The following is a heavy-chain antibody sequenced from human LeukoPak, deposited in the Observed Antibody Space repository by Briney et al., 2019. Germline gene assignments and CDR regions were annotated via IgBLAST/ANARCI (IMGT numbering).Heavy chain of an antibody. Sequence: SETLSLTCTVSGDSISSYYYNWIRQPPGKGLEWIGYIYYSGSTIYNPSLKSRVTISPDTSKNQFSLRLTSVTTADTAVYYCARSPPSHLGYFDYWGQGTLVTVSS. V-gene: IGHV4-59*01. CDR3: ARSPPSHLGYFDY. D-gene: IGHD3-3*02. CDR2: IYYSGST. J-gene: IGHJ4*02. CDR1: GDSISSYY.